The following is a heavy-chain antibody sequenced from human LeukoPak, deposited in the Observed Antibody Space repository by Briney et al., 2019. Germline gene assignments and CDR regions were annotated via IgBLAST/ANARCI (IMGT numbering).Heavy chain of an antibody. V-gene: IGHV4-59*01. CDR2: IRYTGGT. CDR1: GGAFRDYY. D-gene: IGHD4-17*01. J-gene: IGHJ4*02. CDR3: ARSPSGDYGGYFEN. Sequence: SETLSLTCTVSGGAFRDYYWSWIRQPPGKGLEWIGYIRYTGGTNYNPSLKSRVTVSKDTSRNQISLMVTSVTAADTAVYYCARSPSGDYGGYFENWGPGTLVTVSS.